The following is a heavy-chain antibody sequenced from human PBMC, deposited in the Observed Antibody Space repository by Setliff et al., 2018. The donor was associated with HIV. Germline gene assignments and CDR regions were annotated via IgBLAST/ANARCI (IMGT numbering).Heavy chain of an antibody. CDR1: GGSISSHY. D-gene: IGHD3-22*01. J-gene: IGHJ1*01. Sequence: SETLSLTCTVSGGSISSHYWSWIRQPPGRGLEWIGSIYYNGITNYNPSLRSRVTVSVDTSKNQFSLKLSSVTAADTAVYYCARAGYYGSTSYWEYFQHWGQGTLVTVSS. CDR3: ARAGYYGSTSYWEYFQH. CDR2: IYYNGIT. V-gene: IGHV4-59*11.